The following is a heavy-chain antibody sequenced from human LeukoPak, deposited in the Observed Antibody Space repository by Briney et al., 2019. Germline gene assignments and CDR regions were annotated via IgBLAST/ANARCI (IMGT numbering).Heavy chain of an antibody. J-gene: IGHJ3*02. D-gene: IGHD1-26*01. CDR3: ASGIVGATYGSIDI. CDR2: IYYSGST. CDR1: GGSVSSGSYY. Sequence: LETLSLTCIVSGGSVSSGSYYWSWIRQPPGKGLEWIGYIYYSGSTNYNPSLKSRVTISVDTSKNQFSLKLSSVTAADTAVYYCASGIVGATYGSIDIWGQGTMVTVSS. V-gene: IGHV4-61*01.